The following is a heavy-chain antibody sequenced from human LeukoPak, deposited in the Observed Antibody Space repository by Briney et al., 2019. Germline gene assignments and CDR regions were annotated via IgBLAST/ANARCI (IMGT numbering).Heavy chain of an antibody. V-gene: IGHV4-34*01. CDR1: GGSFSGYY. CDR3: ATKIPSTLYYYYYYMDV. Sequence: SETLSLTCAVYGGSFSGYYWSWIRQPPGKGLEWIGEINHSGSTNYNPSLKSRVTISVDKSKNQFSLKLSSVTAADTAVYYCATKIPSTLYYYYYYMDVWGKGTTVTVSS. CDR2: INHSGST. J-gene: IGHJ6*03.